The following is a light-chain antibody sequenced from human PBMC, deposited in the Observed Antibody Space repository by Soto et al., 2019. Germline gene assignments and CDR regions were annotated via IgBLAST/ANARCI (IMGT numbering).Light chain of an antibody. CDR2: EVS. CDR1: SSDVGSYNR. J-gene: IGLJ1*01. Sequence: QSVVTRPPSVSGSPGQPVTIPRPGTSSDVGSYNRVSWYHQAPGTAPRLMIYEVSNRPSGVPDRFSGSKSGNTASLTISGLQAEDEADYYCASYTTHAARFVFGTGTKVTVL. CDR3: ASYTTHAARFV. V-gene: IGLV2-18*02.